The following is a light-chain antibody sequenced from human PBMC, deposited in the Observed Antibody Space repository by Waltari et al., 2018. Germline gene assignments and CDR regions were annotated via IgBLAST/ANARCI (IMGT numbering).Light chain of an antibody. CDR1: TGTVASGHY. J-gene: IGLJ2*01. CDR2: DTD. V-gene: IGLV7-46*01. Sequence: QAIVTQEPSLTVSPGGTVTLTCASSTGTVASGHYPHWFQRKPGQAPKTLIFDTDNRVSWTPARFSGSLSGDKAALTLSGAQPEDEADYYCWLLYSGTWIFGGGTRLTVL. CDR3: WLLYSGTWI.